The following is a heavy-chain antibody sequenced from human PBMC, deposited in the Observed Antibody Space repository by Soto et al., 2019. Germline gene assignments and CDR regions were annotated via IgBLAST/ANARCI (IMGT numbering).Heavy chain of an antibody. J-gene: IGHJ6*03. V-gene: IGHV1-18*01. Sequence: ASVKVSCKASGYTFTSYGISWVRQAPGQGLEWMGWISVYNGNTNYAQKHQGRDTMTTDTSTSTAYMELRSLRSDDTAVYYCARDIPPYGDYVGVIDYYYYYMDVWGKGTTVTVSS. D-gene: IGHD4-17*01. CDR1: GYTFTSYG. CDR2: ISVYNGNT. CDR3: ARDIPPYGDYVGVIDYYYYYMDV.